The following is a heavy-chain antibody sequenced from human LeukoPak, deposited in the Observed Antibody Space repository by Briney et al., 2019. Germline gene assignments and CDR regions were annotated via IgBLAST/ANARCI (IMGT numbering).Heavy chain of an antibody. D-gene: IGHD3-16*01. Sequence: GGSLRPSCAASGFTFSSYAMHWVRQAPGKGLEYVSAISSNGGSTYYANSVKGRFTISRDNSKNTLYLQMGSLRAEDMAVYYCARARGMNRNFDYWGQGTLVTVSS. V-gene: IGHV3-64*01. CDR2: ISSNGGST. CDR1: GFTFSSYA. CDR3: ARARGMNRNFDY. J-gene: IGHJ4*02.